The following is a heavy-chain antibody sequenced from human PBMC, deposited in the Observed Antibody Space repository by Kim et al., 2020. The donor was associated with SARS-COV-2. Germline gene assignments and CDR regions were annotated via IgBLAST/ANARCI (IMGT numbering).Heavy chain of an antibody. CDR2: ISYNKST. J-gene: IGHJ4*02. Sequence: SETLSLTCTISGASIISDYWTWIRQSPGKGLEWIGYISYNKSTGYNPSLKSRLSMSLDTSRNQFSLKLNSVTAADTAVYYCARLPDINGWPFDYFAQGT. D-gene: IGHD6-25*01. CDR1: GASIISDY. CDR3: ARLPDINGWPFDY. V-gene: IGHV4-59*08.